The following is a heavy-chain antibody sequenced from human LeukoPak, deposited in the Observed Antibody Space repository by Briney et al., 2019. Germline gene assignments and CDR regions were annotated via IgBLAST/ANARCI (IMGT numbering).Heavy chain of an antibody. CDR2: ISSNGGST. D-gene: IGHD3-3*01. CDR1: GFTFSSYA. Sequence: QTEGSLRLSCAASGFTFSSYAMHWVRQAPGKGLEYVSAISSNGGSTYYANSVKGRFTISRDNSKNTLYLQMGSLRAEDMAVYYCARHGHYDFWSGYSLDYWGQGTLVTVSS. CDR3: ARHGHYDFWSGYSLDY. V-gene: IGHV3-64*01. J-gene: IGHJ4*02.